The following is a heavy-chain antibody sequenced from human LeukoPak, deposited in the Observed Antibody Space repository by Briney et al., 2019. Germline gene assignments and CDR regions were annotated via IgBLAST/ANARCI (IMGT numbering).Heavy chain of an antibody. CDR2: IYHTGST. D-gene: IGHD1-1*01. Sequence: PSETLSLTCTVSSGSITGYYWNWIRQPPGKGLEWLGYIYHTGSTKYNHSLKSRVTISLDTSKNQFSLKLSSVTAADTAVYYCARGWVTGDIIVFDYWGQGILVTVSS. V-gene: IGHV4-59*08. J-gene: IGHJ4*02. CDR1: SGSITGYY. CDR3: ARGWVTGDIIVFDY.